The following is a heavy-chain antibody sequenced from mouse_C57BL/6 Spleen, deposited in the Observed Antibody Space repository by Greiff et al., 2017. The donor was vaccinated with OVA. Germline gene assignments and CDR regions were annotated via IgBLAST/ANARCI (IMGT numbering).Heavy chain of an antibody. D-gene: IGHD2-4*01. V-gene: IGHV5-6*01. J-gene: IGHJ2*01. CDR3: ARLGDYGGD. CDR2: ISSGGSST. Sequence: EVQLVESGGDLVKPGGSLKLSCAASGFTFSSYGMSWVRQTPDKRLEWVATISSGGSSTYYPDSVKGRFTISRDNAKNTLYLQMSSLKSEDTAMYYCARLGDYGGDWGQGTTLTVSS. CDR1: GFTFSSYG.